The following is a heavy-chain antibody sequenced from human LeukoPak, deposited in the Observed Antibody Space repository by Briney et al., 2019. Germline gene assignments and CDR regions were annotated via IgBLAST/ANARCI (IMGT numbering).Heavy chain of an antibody. CDR2: ISGSGDTT. V-gene: IGHV3-23*01. CDR3: ANLPSTKFPYGNNYGYLFKR. CDR1: GFSFSTYA. D-gene: IGHD5-18*01. J-gene: IGHJ4*02. Sequence: GGSLRLSCAASGFSFSTYAMGWVRQAPGKGLEWVSAISGSGDTTYYADSVKGRFTVSRDNSKSTLYLQMNSLRAEDTAVYCCANLPSTKFPYGNNYGYLFKRWGQGTLVTVSS.